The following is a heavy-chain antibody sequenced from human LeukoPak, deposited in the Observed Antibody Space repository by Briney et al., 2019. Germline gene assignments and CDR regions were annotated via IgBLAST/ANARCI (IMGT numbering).Heavy chain of an antibody. CDR3: ARDRGPWGITYYGMDV. J-gene: IGHJ6*02. CDR1: GGSISSYY. V-gene: IGHV4-59*01. D-gene: IGHD3-16*01. Sequence: SETLSLTCTVSGGSISSYYWSWIRQPPGKGLEWIGYIYYSGSTNYNPSPKSRVTISVDTSKNQFSLKLSSVTAADTAVYYCARDRGPWGITYYGMDVWGQGTTVTVSS. CDR2: IYYSGST.